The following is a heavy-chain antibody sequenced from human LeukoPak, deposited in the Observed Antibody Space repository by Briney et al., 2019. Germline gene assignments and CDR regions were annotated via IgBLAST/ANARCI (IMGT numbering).Heavy chain of an antibody. Sequence: GGSLRLSCAGSGFIFNNYAMHWVRQPPGKGLEWVSGISWNSGSIDYADSVKGRFTISRDNAKNSLYLQMNSLRVEDTAVYYCAKDNRRHYTSGPNPDPLHWGQGALVTVSS. CDR1: GFIFNNYA. CDR2: ISWNSGSI. V-gene: IGHV3-9*01. D-gene: IGHD6-19*01. CDR3: AKDNRRHYTSGPNPDPLH. J-gene: IGHJ4*02.